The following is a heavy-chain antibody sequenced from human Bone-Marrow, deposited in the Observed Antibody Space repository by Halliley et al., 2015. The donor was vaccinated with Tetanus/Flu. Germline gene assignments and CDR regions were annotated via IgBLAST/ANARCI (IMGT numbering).Heavy chain of an antibody. CDR2: IKQDGTEK. Sequence: SLRLSCAASGFTFSSYWMSWVRQAPGKGLEWLAKIKQDGTEKYYADSVRGRSTISRDNAKNSLYLQMNSLRAEDSAVYYCAREGVAHRATWLDYWGQGTLVTVSP. V-gene: IGHV3-7*03. J-gene: IGHJ4*02. CDR3: AREGVAHRATWLDY. CDR1: GFTFSSYW. D-gene: IGHD3-3*01.